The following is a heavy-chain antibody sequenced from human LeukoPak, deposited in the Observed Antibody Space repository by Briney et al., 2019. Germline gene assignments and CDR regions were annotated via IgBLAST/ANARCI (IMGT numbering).Heavy chain of an antibody. CDR3: VRSYSGSYFWFDP. D-gene: IGHD1-26*01. CDR1: GGSISSYY. V-gene: IGHV4-4*07. J-gene: IGHJ5*02. CDR2: IYTSGST. Sequence: SETLSLTCTVSGGSISSYYWSWIRQPAGKGLEWIGRIYTSGSTNYNPSLKSRVTISVDKSKNQFSLKLSSVTAADTAVYYCVRSYSGSYFWFDPWRQGTLVTVSS.